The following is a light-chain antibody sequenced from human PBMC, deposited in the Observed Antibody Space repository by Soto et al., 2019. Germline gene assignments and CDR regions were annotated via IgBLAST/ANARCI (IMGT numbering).Light chain of an antibody. CDR1: SSDVGGYNY. V-gene: IGLV2-14*01. CDR3: SSYTSSSFYV. Sequence: SVLTQPASVSGSPGRSITSSCTGTSSDVGGYNYVSWYQQHPGKAPKLMIYEVSNRPSGVSNRFSGSKSGNTASLTISGLQAEDEADYYCSSYTSSSFYVFGTGTKVTVL. J-gene: IGLJ1*01. CDR2: EVS.